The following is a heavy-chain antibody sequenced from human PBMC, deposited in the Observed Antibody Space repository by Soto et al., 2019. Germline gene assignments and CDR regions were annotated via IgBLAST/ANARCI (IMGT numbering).Heavy chain of an antibody. Sequence: ASVKVSCKASGYSFTSYAMNWVRQAPGQRLEWMGWINAGNGNTKYSQKFQGRVTITRDTSASTAYMELSSLRSEDTAVYYCARGQRSVGYYDFWSGPSFDYWGQGTLVTVSS. J-gene: IGHJ4*02. CDR2: INAGNGNT. CDR1: GYSFTSYA. V-gene: IGHV1-3*01. CDR3: ARGQRSVGYYDFWSGPSFDY. D-gene: IGHD3-3*01.